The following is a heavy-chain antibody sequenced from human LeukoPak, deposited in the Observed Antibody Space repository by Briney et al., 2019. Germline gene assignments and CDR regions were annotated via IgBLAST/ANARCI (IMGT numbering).Heavy chain of an antibody. CDR2: IYYSGST. CDR3: ALSYLPSWFDP. V-gene: IGHV4-59*01. D-gene: IGHD1-26*01. J-gene: IGHJ5*02. CDR1: GVSISSYY. Sequence: SETLSLTCTVSGVSISSYYWSWIRQPPGKGLEWIGYIYYSGSTNYNPSLKSRVTISVDTSKNQFSLKLSSVTAADTAVYYCALSYLPSWFDPWGQGTLVTVSS.